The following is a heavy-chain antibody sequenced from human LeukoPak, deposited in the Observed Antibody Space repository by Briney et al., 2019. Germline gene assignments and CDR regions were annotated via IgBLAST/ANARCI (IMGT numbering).Heavy chain of an antibody. CDR3: ARDQGTWWFDP. D-gene: IGHD3-10*01. Sequence: SETLSLTCTVSGGSISSYYWSWIRQSPGKGLEWIGYLYYSGSTNYNPSLKSRVTISVDTSKNQLSLKLSSVTAADTAVYYCARDQGTWWFDPWGQGTLVTVSS. V-gene: IGHV4-59*01. CDR1: GGSISSYY. J-gene: IGHJ5*02. CDR2: LYYSGST.